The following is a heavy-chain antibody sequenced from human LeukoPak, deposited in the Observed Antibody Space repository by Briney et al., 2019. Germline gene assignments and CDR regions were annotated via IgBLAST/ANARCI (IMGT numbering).Heavy chain of an antibody. D-gene: IGHD2-15*01. J-gene: IGHJ4*02. CDR3: ASHRTDIGAYSPLDY. CDR1: GGSISSGGYY. Sequence: PSETLSLTCTVSGGSISSGGYYWSWIRQHPGKGLEWIGYIYYSGSTYYNPSLKSRVTISVDTSKNQFSLKLSSVTAADTAVYYCASHRTDIGAYSPLDYWGQGTLVTVSS. CDR2: IYYSGST. V-gene: IGHV4-31*03.